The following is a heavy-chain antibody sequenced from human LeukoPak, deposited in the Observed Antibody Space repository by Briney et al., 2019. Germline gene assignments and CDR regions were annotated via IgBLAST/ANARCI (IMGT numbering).Heavy chain of an antibody. Sequence: ASVKVSCTASGGTFSSYAISWVRQAPGQGLEWMGGIIPIFGTANYAQKFQGRVTITADESTSTAYMELSSLRSEDTAVYYCARGRGPYLRFFHGDYYYYGMDVWGQGTTVTVSS. CDR1: GGTFSSYA. J-gene: IGHJ6*02. D-gene: IGHD3-3*01. CDR3: ARGRGPYLRFFHGDYYYYGMDV. CDR2: IIPIFGTA. V-gene: IGHV1-69*13.